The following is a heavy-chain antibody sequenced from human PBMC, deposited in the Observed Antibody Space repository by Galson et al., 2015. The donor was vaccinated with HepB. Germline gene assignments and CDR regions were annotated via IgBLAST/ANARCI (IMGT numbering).Heavy chain of an antibody. CDR3: AGEVDFSGSCCYPYYYYYYYMEV. Sequence: SVKVSCKASGGTFSSYAISWVRQAPGQGLEWMGGIIPIFGTANYAQKFQGRVTITADESTSTAYMELSSLRSEDTAVYYCAGEVDFSGSCCYPYYYYYYYMEVWGKGTTVTVSS. V-gene: IGHV1-69*13. CDR2: IIPIFGTA. CDR1: GGTFSSYA. D-gene: IGHD2-15*01. J-gene: IGHJ6*03.